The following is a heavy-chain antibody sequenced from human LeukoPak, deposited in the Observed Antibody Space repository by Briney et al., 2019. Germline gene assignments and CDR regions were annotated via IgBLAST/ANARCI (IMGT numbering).Heavy chain of an antibody. D-gene: IGHD6-6*01. CDR3: AREPGSSSAGGY. J-gene: IGHJ4*02. CDR1: GFTFSSYS. CDR2: ISSSSSYI. Sequence: PGGSLRLSCAASGFTFSSYSMNWVRQAPGKGLEWVSSISSSSSYIYYADSVKGRFTISRDNAKNSLYLQMNSLGAEDTAVYYCAREPGSSSAGGYWGQGTLVTVSS. V-gene: IGHV3-21*01.